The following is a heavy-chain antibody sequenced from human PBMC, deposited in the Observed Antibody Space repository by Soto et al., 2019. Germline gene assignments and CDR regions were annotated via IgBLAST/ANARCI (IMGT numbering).Heavy chain of an antibody. V-gene: IGHV3-23*01. CDR2: ISGSGGST. D-gene: IGHD3-3*01. CDR3: AKDQTIFGVVTPGDYYYGMDV. J-gene: IGHJ6*02. Sequence: GGSLRLSCAASGFTFSSYAMSWVRQAPGKGLEWVSAISGSGGSTYYADSVKGRFTISRDNSKNTLYLQMNSLRAEDTAVYYCAKDQTIFGVVTPGDYYYGMDVWGQGTTVTVSS. CDR1: GFTFSSYA.